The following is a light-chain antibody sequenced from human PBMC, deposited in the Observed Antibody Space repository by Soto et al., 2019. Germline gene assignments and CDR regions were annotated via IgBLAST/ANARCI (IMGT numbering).Light chain of an antibody. CDR3: QQSYKMPS. J-gene: IGKJ5*01. Sequence: QLTQSPSSLAASVGDRLTLTCRASRNVSIYLNWYQHKPGKGPTLLIHATSNLQIGVPSRFSGSGSGTEFTLTISSPEPEDFGTYYCQQSYKMPSFCQGTRLEI. CDR2: ATS. CDR1: RNVSIY. V-gene: IGKV1-39*01.